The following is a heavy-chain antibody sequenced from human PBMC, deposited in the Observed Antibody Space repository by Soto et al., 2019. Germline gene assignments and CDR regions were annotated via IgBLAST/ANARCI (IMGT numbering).Heavy chain of an antibody. V-gene: IGHV4-34*01. CDR3: ALDSGYDLSYFDY. CDR2: INHSGST. CDR1: GGSFSGYY. J-gene: IGHJ4*02. D-gene: IGHD5-12*01. Sequence: TLSLTCAVYGGSFSGYYWSWIRQPPGKGLEWIGEINHSGSTNYNPSLKSRVTISVDTSKNQFSLKLSSVTAADTAVYYCALDSGYDLSYFDYWGQGTLVTVS.